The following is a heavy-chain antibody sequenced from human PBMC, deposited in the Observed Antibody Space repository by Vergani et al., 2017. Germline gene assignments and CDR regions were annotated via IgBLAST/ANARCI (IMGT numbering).Heavy chain of an antibody. CDR1: GNSISSGYY. CDR2: IYHSGST. CDR3: ARYMVRGVEDY. Sequence: QVQLQESGPGLVKPSETLSLTCTVSGNSISSGYYWGWIRQPPGKGLEWIGSIYHSGSTYYNPSLKSRVTISVDTSKNQFSLKLSSVTAADTAVYYCARYMVRGVEDYWGQGTLVTVSS. V-gene: IGHV4-38-2*02. J-gene: IGHJ4*02. D-gene: IGHD3-10*01.